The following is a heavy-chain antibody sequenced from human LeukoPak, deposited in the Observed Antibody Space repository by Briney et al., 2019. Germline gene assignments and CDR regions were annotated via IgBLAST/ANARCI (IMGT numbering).Heavy chain of an antibody. CDR3: ARVRWGGLYYFDY. Sequence: MPGGSLRLSCAASGFTFSSYEMNWVRQAPGKGLEWVSAISGSGGSTYYADSVKGRFTISRDNAKNSLYLQMNSLRAEDTAVYYCARVRWGGLYYFDYWGQGTLVTVSS. CDR1: GFTFSSYE. V-gene: IGHV3-21*01. CDR2: ISGSGGST. J-gene: IGHJ4*02. D-gene: IGHD3-16*01.